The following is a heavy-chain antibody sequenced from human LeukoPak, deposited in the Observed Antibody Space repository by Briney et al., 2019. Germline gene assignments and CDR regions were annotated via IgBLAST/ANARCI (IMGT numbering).Heavy chain of an antibody. J-gene: IGHJ5*01. CDR2: IYSSGST. Sequence: SETLSLTCTVSGDSIINYFWSWLRQPPGKGLEWIGYIYSSGSTNYNPSLKSRVTISIDTPQNQCSLKRNAVSAADTAVYFFARAPPFDLARAQWFDSWGQGTLVTVSS. D-gene: IGHD3-10*01. CDR3: ARAPPFDLARAQWFDS. CDR1: GDSIINYF. V-gene: IGHV4-59*01.